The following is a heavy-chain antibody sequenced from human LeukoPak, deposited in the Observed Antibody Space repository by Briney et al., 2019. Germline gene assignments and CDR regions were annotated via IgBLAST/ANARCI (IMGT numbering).Heavy chain of an antibody. CDR1: GGSFSGYY. Sequence: SETLSLTCAVYGGSFSGYYWSWIRQPPGKGLEWIGEINHSGSTNYNPSLKSRVTISVDTSKNQFSLKLSSVTAADTAVYYCARVSYNWNLYYFDYWGQGTLVTVSS. CDR3: ARVSYNWNLYYFDY. CDR2: INHSGST. V-gene: IGHV4-34*01. D-gene: IGHD1-7*01. J-gene: IGHJ4*02.